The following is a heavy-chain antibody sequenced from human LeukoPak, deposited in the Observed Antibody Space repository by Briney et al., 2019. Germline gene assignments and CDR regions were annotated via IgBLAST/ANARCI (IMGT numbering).Heavy chain of an antibody. CDR1: GFTFSSYA. Sequence: GGSLRLSCAASGFTFSSYAMHWVRQAPGKGLEWVAVISYDGSNKYYADSVKGRFTISRDNSKNTLYLQMNSLRAEDTAVYYCARGTSGSGSYYIPYYFDYWGQGTLVTVSS. CDR3: ARGTSGSGSYYIPYYFDY. D-gene: IGHD3-10*01. CDR2: ISYDGSNK. J-gene: IGHJ4*02. V-gene: IGHV3-30-3*01.